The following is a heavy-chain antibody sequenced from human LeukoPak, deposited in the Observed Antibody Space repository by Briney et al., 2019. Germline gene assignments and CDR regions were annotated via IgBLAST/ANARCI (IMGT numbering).Heavy chain of an antibody. CDR3: ARDRVYTTVTSSEEFDY. Sequence: GASVKVSCKASGYTFTSYGISWVRQAPGQGLEWMGWISAYNGNTNYAQKLQGRVTMTTDTSTSTAYMELRSLGSDDTAVYYCARDRVYTTVTSSEEFDYWGQGTLVTVSS. J-gene: IGHJ4*02. CDR2: ISAYNGNT. D-gene: IGHD4-17*01. V-gene: IGHV1-18*01. CDR1: GYTFTSYG.